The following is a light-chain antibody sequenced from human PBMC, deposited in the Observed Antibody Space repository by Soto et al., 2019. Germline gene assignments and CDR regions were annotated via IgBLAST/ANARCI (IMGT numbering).Light chain of an antibody. CDR2: KAS. CDR3: QQYYSYLWT. Sequence: DIQMTQSPSTLSGSVGDRVTITCRASQTISSWLAWYQQKPGKAPKLLIYKASTLKSGVPSRFSGSGSGTDFTLTISCLQSEDFATYYCQQYYSYLWTFGQGTKVDIK. V-gene: IGKV1-5*03. CDR1: QTISSW. J-gene: IGKJ1*01.